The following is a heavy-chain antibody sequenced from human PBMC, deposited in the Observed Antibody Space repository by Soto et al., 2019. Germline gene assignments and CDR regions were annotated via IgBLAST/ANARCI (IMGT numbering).Heavy chain of an antibody. CDR2: INAGNGNT. CDR1: GYTFTSYA. V-gene: IGHV1-3*01. Sequence: GASVKVSCKASGYTFTSYAMHWVRQAPGQRLEWMGWINAGNGNTKYSQKFQGRVTITRDTSASTAYMELSSLRSEDTAVYYCARDLPPTIFGVLVGMDVWGQGTTVTVSS. J-gene: IGHJ6*02. D-gene: IGHD3-3*01. CDR3: ARDLPPTIFGVLVGMDV.